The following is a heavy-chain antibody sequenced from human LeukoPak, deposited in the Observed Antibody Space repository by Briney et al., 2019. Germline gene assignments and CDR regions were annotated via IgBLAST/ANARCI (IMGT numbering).Heavy chain of an antibody. Sequence: ASVKVSCKASGYTFTNYQINWVRQAPGKGLELMGIINPSGGSTSYAQKFQGRVTMTRDTSTSTVYMELSSLRSEDTAVYYCAREAVLGGLDVWGQGTTVTGFS. CDR2: INPSGGST. J-gene: IGHJ6*02. D-gene: IGHD2-8*02. CDR1: GYTFTNYQ. CDR3: AREAVLGGLDV. V-gene: IGHV1-46*01.